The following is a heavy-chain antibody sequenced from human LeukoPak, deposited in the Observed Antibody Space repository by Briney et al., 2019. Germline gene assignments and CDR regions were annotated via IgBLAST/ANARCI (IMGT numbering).Heavy chain of an antibody. J-gene: IGHJ4*02. V-gene: IGHV4-39*07. Sequence: SETLFLTCTVSGGSISSRSYYWGWIRQPPGKGLEWIGSIYYSEGTYYNPSLKSRVTISVDTSKNQFSLKLSSVTAADTAVYYCARESYYYDSSGYDYWGQGTLVTVSS. D-gene: IGHD3-22*01. CDR3: ARESYYYDSSGYDY. CDR1: GGSISSRSYY. CDR2: IYYSEGT.